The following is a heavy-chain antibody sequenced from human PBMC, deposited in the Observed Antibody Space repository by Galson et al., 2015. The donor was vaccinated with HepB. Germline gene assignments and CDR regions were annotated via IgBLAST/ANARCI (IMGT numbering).Heavy chain of an antibody. CDR1: GYRFNNYA. Sequence: SVKVSCKASGYRFNNYAISWVRQAPGQGLEWMGWIKTSTGNPTYAQGFTGRFVFSLDTSVSTAYLQISSLKAEDTAAYYCARDGWAYVDYSRVYYFDYWGQGTLVTVSS. CDR2: IKTSTGNP. CDR3: ARDGWAYVDYSRVYYFDY. J-gene: IGHJ4*02. D-gene: IGHD4-17*01. V-gene: IGHV7-4-1*02.